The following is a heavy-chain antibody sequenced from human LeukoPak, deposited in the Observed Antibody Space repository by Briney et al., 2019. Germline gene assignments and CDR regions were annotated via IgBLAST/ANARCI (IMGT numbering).Heavy chain of an antibody. V-gene: IGHV3-30*18. CDR2: ISYDGSNK. D-gene: IGHD1-20*01. Sequence: PGGSLRLSCAASGFTFSSYGMHWVRQAPGKGLEWVAVISYDGSNKYHADSVKGRFTISRDNSKNTLYLQMNSLRAEDTAVYYCAKILTGTTSGVDYWGQGTLVTVSS. CDR3: AKILTGTTSGVDY. J-gene: IGHJ4*02. CDR1: GFTFSSYG.